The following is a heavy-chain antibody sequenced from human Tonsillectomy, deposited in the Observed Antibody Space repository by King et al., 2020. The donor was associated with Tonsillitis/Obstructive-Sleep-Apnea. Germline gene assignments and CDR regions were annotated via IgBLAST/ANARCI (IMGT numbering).Heavy chain of an antibody. J-gene: IGHJ4*02. CDR3: AASYYDILAGNSFDY. CDR1: GGSISSYY. D-gene: IGHD3-9*01. Sequence: VQLQESGPGLVKPSETLSLTCTVSGGSISSYYWSWIRQPPGKGLEWIGYIYYSGSTNYNPSLKSRVTISVDTSKNQFSLKLSSVTAADTAVYYCAASYYDILAGNSFDYGGQGTLVPVSS. CDR2: IYYSGST. V-gene: IGHV4-59*08.